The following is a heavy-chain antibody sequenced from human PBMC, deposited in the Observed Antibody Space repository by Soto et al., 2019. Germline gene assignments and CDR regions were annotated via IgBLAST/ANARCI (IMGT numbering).Heavy chain of an antibody. CDR2: ISGSGGST. D-gene: IGHD3-16*01. Sequence: GGSLRLSCAASGFTFSSYAMSWVRQAPGKGLEWVSAISGSGGSTYYADSVKGRFTISRDNSKNTLYLQMNSLRAEDTAVYYCAKDVMGVYYYYGMDVWGQGTTVTVSS. V-gene: IGHV3-23*01. CDR1: GFTFSSYA. CDR3: AKDVMGVYYYYGMDV. J-gene: IGHJ6*02.